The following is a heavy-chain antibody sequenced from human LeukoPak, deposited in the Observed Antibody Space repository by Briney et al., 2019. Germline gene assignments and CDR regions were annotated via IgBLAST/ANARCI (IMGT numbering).Heavy chain of an antibody. J-gene: IGHJ4*02. CDR3: ARGRRLFPDTSFYIDS. Sequence: SETLSLTCTVSGDSIYSGGFYWSWVRQHPGKGLEWIGHICYSGTTYYNPSLECPLIISIATCKNKCSLKVSSMTASDTAVYFCARGRRLFPDTSFYIDSWGQGTLVTVSS. V-gene: IGHV4-31*01. D-gene: IGHD2-21*01. CDR2: ICYSGTT. CDR1: GDSIYSGGFY.